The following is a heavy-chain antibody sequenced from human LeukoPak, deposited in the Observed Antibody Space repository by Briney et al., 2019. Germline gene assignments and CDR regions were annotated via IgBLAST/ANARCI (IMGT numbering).Heavy chain of an antibody. Sequence: SETLSLTCAVYGGSLTTHWWTWIRQSAGRGLEWVGEINHSGSTNYNPSLKSRVTISVDTSKNQFSLKLSSVTAADTAVYYCARRRIAARPADYWGQGTLVTVSS. CDR2: INHSGST. J-gene: IGHJ4*02. V-gene: IGHV4-34*01. D-gene: IGHD6-6*01. CDR1: GGSLTTHW. CDR3: ARRRIAARPADY.